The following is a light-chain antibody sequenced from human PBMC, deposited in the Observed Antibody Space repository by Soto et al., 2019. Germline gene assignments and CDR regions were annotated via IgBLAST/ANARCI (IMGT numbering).Light chain of an antibody. Sequence: DIQLTQSPSTLSASIGDRVTITCRASQSIGYFLAWYRQKAGKAPKVMIWNASTLESGVPSRFSGSGSGTECTLTISSLQPDDFATYCCPQYSSYSTWTFGQGTKVEIK. J-gene: IGKJ1*01. CDR2: NAS. V-gene: IGKV1-5*01. CDR1: QSIGYF. CDR3: PQYSSYSTWT.